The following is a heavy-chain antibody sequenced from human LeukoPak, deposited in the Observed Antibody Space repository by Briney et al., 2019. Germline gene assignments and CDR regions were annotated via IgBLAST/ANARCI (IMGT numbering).Heavy chain of an antibody. Sequence: PSETLSLTCAVSGGSISSYFWSWTRQPPGTGLEWIGYIDYTGSTNYNPSLKSRLTISIDTSENQFSLKVSSVTAADTAVYYCARHHPGQSGSFDIWGQGTMVTVSS. CDR3: ARHHPGQSGSFDI. V-gene: IGHV4-59*08. CDR1: GGSISSYF. CDR2: IDYTGST. D-gene: IGHD3-10*01. J-gene: IGHJ3*02.